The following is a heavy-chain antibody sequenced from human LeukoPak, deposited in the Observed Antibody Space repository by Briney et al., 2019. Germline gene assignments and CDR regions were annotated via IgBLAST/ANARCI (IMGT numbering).Heavy chain of an antibody. J-gene: IGHJ4*02. D-gene: IGHD4/OR15-4a*01. Sequence: ASVKVSCKASGYTFTGYYMHWVRQAPGQGLEWMGWISPNSGGTNYAHNFQGRVTMTRDTSISTGYMELRSLRYGDTAIYYCARGPPPGAKVATGFDYWGQGTLVTVSS. CDR2: ISPNSGGT. CDR3: ARGPPPGAKVATGFDY. CDR1: GYTFTGYY. V-gene: IGHV1-2*02.